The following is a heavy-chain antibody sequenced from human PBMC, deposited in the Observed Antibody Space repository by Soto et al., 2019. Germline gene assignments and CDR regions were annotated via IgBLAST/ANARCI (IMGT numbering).Heavy chain of an antibody. Sequence: SGPTLVNPTQTLTLTCTFSGFSLSTSGMCVSWIRQPPGKALEWLARIDWDDDKYYSTSLKTRLTISKDTSKNQVVLTMTNMDPVDTATYYCALIRIAVAGRLDFDFWGQGTLVTVSS. D-gene: IGHD6-19*01. CDR1: GFSLSTSGMC. V-gene: IGHV2-70*11. CDR3: ALIRIAVAGRLDFDF. CDR2: IDWDDDK. J-gene: IGHJ4*02.